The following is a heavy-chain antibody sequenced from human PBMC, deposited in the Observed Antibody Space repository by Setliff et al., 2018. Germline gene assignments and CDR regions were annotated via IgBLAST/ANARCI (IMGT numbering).Heavy chain of an antibody. CDR2: IYTSWST. D-gene: IGHD3-3*01. CDR3: ARVSGFLYVDV. Sequence: PSETLSLTCNVSGGSISSRTYNWSWIRQPAGKGLEWIGHIYTSWSTNYNPSLKSRVTMSVDTTKNQFSLKLTSVTAADTAVYYCARVSGFLYVDVWGKGTTVTVSS. V-gene: IGHV4-61*09. CDR1: GGSISSRTYN. J-gene: IGHJ6*03.